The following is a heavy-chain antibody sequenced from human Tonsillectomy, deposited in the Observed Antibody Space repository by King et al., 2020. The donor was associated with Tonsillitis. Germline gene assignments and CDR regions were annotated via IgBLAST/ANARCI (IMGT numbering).Heavy chain of an antibody. Sequence: QLVQSGAEVKKPGSSVKVSCKASGGTFSSYTISWVRQAPGQGLEWMGGIIPIFDTTNYAQKFHGRVTITADKSTSTAYMELSSLRSQDTAVYYCARHKYGGYDSPFDYWGQGTLVTVSS. CDR3: ARHKYGGYDSPFDY. D-gene: IGHD5-12*01. J-gene: IGHJ4*02. CDR2: IIPIFDTT. V-gene: IGHV1-69*06. CDR1: GGTFSSYT.